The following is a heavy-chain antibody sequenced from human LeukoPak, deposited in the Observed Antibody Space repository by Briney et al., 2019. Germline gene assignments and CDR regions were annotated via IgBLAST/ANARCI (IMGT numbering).Heavy chain of an antibody. J-gene: IGHJ4*02. CDR1: AFIFGDYA. Sequence: PGGSLRLSCTASAFIFGDYAMSWVRQAPGKGLEWVGFIRSKGYGGTIEYAASVKGRFTISGDDSKSIAYLQMNSLKTEDTAVYYCTRGPHYDFWSGYYFDYWGQGTLVTVSS. CDR3: TRGPHYDFWSGYYFDY. CDR2: IRSKGYGGTI. D-gene: IGHD3-3*01. V-gene: IGHV3-49*04.